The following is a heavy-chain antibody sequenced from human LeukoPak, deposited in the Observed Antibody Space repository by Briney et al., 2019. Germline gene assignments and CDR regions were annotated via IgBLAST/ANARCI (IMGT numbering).Heavy chain of an antibody. CDR1: GFTFSSYW. Sequence: PGGSLRLSCAASGFTFSSYWMHWVRQAPGKGLVWVSRINTDGSTTTYADSVKGRFTISRDNAKNTLYLRMNSLRAEDTAVYYCARDFYGSGENWFGPWGQGTLVTVSS. D-gene: IGHD3-10*01. CDR2: INTDGSTT. J-gene: IGHJ5*02. CDR3: ARDFYGSGENWFGP. V-gene: IGHV3-74*01.